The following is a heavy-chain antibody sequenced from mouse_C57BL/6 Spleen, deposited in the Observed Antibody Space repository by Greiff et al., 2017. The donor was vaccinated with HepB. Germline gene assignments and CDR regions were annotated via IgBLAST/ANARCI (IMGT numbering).Heavy chain of an antibody. J-gene: IGHJ3*01. CDR2: INYDGSST. D-gene: IGHD1-1*01. V-gene: IGHV5-16*01. Sequence: EVHLVESEGGLVQPGSSMKLSCTASGFTFSDYYMAWVRQVPEKGLEWVANINYDGSSTYYLDSLKSRFIISRDNAKNILYLQMSSLKSEDTATYYCARGYYGTQAWFAYWGQGTLVTVSA. CDR1: GFTFSDYY. CDR3: ARGYYGTQAWFAY.